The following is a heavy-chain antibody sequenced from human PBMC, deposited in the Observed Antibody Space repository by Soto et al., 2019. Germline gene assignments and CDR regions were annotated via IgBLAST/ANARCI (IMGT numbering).Heavy chain of an antibody. D-gene: IGHD3-22*01. V-gene: IGHV1-69*02. J-gene: IGHJ3*02. CDR2: IIPILGIA. CDR3: ARGDDIPMSTTEGAFDI. CDR1: GGTFSSYT. Sequence: QVQLVQSGAEVKKPGSSVKVSCKASGGTFSSYTISWVRQAPGQGRAWMGRIIPILGIANYAQKFQVRVTITADKSTSTAYMELSSMRSEDTAVYYGARGDDIPMSTTEGAFDIWGQGKMVTVSS.